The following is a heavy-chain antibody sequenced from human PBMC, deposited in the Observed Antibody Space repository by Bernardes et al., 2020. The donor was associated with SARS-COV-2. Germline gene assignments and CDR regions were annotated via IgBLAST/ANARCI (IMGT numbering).Heavy chain of an antibody. J-gene: IGHJ3*02. CDR2: IGTLGDT. CDR1: GFTFSTYD. V-gene: IGHV3-13*04. D-gene: IGHD3-3*01. Sequence: GGSLRLSCAAAGFTFSTYDMHWVRHTTGKGLEWVSGIGTLGDTYYADSVKGRFTISREDAKNSLYLQMNSLRAGDTAVYYCLRGFLRLASHDTFDIWGQGTLFTVSS. CDR3: LRGFLRLASHDTFDI.